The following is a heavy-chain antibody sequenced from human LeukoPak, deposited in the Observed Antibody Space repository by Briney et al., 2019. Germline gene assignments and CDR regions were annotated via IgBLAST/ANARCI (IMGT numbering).Heavy chain of an antibody. D-gene: IGHD3-22*01. J-gene: IGHJ4*02. V-gene: IGHV1-46*01. CDR3: AREEGGYYDSSGYSGVDY. Sequence: ASVKVSCKASGYTFTSYYMHWVRQAPGQGLEWMGIINPSGGSTSYEQKFQGRVTMTRDTSTSTVYMELSSLRSEDTAVYYCAREEGGYYDSSGYSGVDYWGQGTLVTVSS. CDR2: INPSGGST. CDR1: GYTFTSYY.